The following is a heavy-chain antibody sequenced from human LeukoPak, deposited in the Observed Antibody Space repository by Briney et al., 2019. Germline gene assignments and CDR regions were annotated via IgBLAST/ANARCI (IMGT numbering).Heavy chain of an antibody. CDR2: IYYSGST. D-gene: IGHD5-18*01. CDR1: GGSISSYY. Sequence: SETLSLTCTVSGGSISSYYWSWTRQPPGKGLEWIGYIYYSGSTNYNPSLKSRVTVSVDTSKNQFSLKLSSVTAADTAVYYCARHGYGYSYYFDYWGQGTLVTVSS. J-gene: IGHJ4*02. V-gene: IGHV4-59*08. CDR3: ARHGYGYSYYFDY.